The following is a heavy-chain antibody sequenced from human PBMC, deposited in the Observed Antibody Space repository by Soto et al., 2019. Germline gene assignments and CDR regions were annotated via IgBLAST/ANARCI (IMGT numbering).Heavy chain of an antibody. CDR3: ARGHYGLDV. V-gene: IGHV3-11*01. CDR2: IFSGDSTT. Sequence: VGSLRLSCAASGFTFSNHYMTWIRQAPGKGLEWVSYIFSGDSTTYYADSVRGRFTTSRDNAKNSGYLEMKSLRAEDTAVYYCARGHYGLDVWGQGTTVTVSS. CDR1: GFTFSNHY. J-gene: IGHJ6*02.